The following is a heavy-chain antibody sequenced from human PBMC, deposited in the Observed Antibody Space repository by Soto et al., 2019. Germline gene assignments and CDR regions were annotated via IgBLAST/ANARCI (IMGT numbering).Heavy chain of an antibody. CDR1: GGTFSSYA. CDR2: IIPIFGTA. CDR3: ARSQGGSTSLDVYYYYYYGMDV. V-gene: IGHV1-69*13. J-gene: IGHJ6*02. Sequence: SVKVSCKAPGGTFSSYAISWVRQAPGQGLEWMGGIIPIFGTANYAQKFQGRVTITADESTSTGYMELSSLRSEDTAVYYCARSQGGSTSLDVYYYYYYGMDVWGQGTTVTVSS. D-gene: IGHD2-2*01.